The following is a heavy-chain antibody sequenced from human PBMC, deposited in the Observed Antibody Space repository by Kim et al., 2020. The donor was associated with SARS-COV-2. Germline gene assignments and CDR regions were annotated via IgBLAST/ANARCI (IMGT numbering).Heavy chain of an antibody. J-gene: IGHJ4*02. V-gene: IGHV3-21*01. Sequence: YSADSMKGRITTSRDTAKNSLFLQMNSLSAEDTAVYYCATFVDIVATIDYWGQGTLVTVSS. D-gene: IGHD5-12*01. CDR3: ATFVDIVATIDY.